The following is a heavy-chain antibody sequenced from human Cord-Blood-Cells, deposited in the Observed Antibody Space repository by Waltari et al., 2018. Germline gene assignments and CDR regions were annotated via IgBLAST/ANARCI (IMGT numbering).Heavy chain of an antibody. CDR3: ARAVSYSSSSPLGY. CDR1: GYTFTGYY. D-gene: IGHD6-6*01. Sequence: QVQLVQSGAEVQKPGASVKVSCTASGYTFTGYYMHWVRQAPGQGLEWMGWINRNSGGTNNAQKFQGRVTMTRDTSISTAYMELSRLRSDDTAVYYCARAVSYSSSSPLGYWGQGTLVTVSS. CDR2: INRNSGGT. V-gene: IGHV1-2*02. J-gene: IGHJ4*02.